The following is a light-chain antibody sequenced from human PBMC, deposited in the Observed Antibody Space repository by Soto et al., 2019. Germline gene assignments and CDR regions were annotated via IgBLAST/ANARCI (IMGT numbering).Light chain of an antibody. CDR2: EDT. V-gene: IGLV2-23*02. J-gene: IGLJ2*01. Sequence: QSVLTQPASVSGSPGQSITISCIGTSSDVGTYILVSWYQQLPARAPKLMIYEDTKRPSGVSDRFSGSKSGNTASLTISGLQADDEADYYCCSYAGSGTVVFGGGTKLTVL. CDR1: SSDVGTYIL. CDR3: CSYAGSGTVV.